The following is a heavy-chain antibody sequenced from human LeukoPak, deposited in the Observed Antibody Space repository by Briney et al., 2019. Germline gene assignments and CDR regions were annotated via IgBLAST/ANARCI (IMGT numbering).Heavy chain of an antibody. CDR3: AKAVGSSQRGAFDI. D-gene: IGHD2-2*01. J-gene: IGHJ3*02. Sequence: GGSLRLSCAASGFTFDDYAMHWVRQAPGKGLEWVSGISWNSGSIGYADSVKGRFTISRDNSKNTLYLQMNSLRAEDTAVYYCAKAVGSSQRGAFDIWGQGTMVTVSS. CDR2: ISWNSGSI. V-gene: IGHV3-9*01. CDR1: GFTFDDYA.